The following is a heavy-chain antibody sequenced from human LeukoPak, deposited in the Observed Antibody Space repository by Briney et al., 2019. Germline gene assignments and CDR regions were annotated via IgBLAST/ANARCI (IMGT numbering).Heavy chain of an antibody. D-gene: IGHD6-13*01. V-gene: IGHV3-53*01. CDR2: IYSGGST. J-gene: IGHJ4*02. CDR1: GVTVSSNY. CDR3: ARLPCSSSWSTCDS. Sequence: GGSLRLSCAASGVTVSSNYMSWVRQAPGKGLEWVSVIYSGGSTYYADSVMGRLTISRDNSKNTLYLQMNSLRAEDTAVYYCARLPCSSSWSTCDSWGQGTLVTVSS.